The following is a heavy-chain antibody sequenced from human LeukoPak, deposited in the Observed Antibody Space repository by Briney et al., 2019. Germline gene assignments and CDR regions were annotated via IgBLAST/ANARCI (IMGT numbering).Heavy chain of an antibody. J-gene: IGHJ5*02. CDR1: GFTFSSYE. CDR3: ARAGFDTAMGPGGWFDP. D-gene: IGHD5-18*01. Sequence: PGGSLRLSCAASGFTFSSYEMNWVRQAPGKGLEWVSYINSSGSTIYYADSVKGRVTISRDNANNSLYLQMNSLRAEDTAVYYCARAGFDTAMGPGGWFDPWGQGTLVTVSS. V-gene: IGHV3-48*03. CDR2: INSSGSTI.